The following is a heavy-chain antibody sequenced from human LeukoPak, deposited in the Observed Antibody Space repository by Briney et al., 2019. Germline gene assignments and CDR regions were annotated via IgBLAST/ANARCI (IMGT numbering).Heavy chain of an antibody. Sequence: ASVKVSCKASGYTFTGYIITWVRQAPGQGLEWMGWISAYNGNTNYAQKLQGRVTMTTDTSTSTAYMELRSLRSDDTAVYYCARSVVPAATSRGYYYYGMDVWGQGTTVTVSS. V-gene: IGHV1-18*01. CDR2: ISAYNGNT. CDR1: GYTFTGYI. J-gene: IGHJ6*02. D-gene: IGHD2-2*01. CDR3: ARSVVPAATSRGYYYYGMDV.